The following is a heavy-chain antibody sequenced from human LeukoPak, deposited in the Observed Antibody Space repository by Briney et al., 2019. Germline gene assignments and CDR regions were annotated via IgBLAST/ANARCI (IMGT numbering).Heavy chain of an antibody. V-gene: IGHV4-39*01. J-gene: IGHJ4*02. D-gene: IGHD3-9*01. CDR3: ARVRYFDWQHYFDY. Sequence: SETLSLTCTVSGGSISSSRYYWGWIRQPPGKGLEWIGSIYYSGSTYSNPSLRSRVTISVDTSKNQFSLKLRSVTAADTALYYCARVRYFDWQHYFDYWGQGTLVTVPS. CDR1: GGSISSSRYY. CDR2: IYYSGST.